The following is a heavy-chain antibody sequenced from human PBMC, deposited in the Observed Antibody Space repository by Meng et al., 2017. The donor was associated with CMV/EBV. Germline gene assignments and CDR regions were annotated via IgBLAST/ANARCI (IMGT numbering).Heavy chain of an antibody. D-gene: IGHD4-17*01. CDR1: GGTFTGYY. CDR3: ASSNYGLHYYGMDV. J-gene: IGHJ6*02. V-gene: IGHV1-2*02. Sequence: ASVKVSCKASGGTFTGYYMHWVRQAPGQGLEWMGWINPNSGGTNYAQKFQGRVTMTRDTSISTAYMELSRLRSDDTAVYYCASSNYGLHYYGMDVWGQGTTVTVSS. CDR2: INPNSGGT.